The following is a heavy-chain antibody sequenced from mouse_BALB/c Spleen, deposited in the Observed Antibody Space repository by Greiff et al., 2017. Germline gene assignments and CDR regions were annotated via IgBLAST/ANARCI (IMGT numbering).Heavy chain of an antibody. CDR3: ARDTRSWDFDV. V-gene: IGHV7-3*02. CDR2: IRNKANGYTT. CDR1: GFTFTDYY. J-gene: IGHJ1*01. Sequence: DVHLVESGGGLVQPGGSLRLSCATSGFTFTDYYMSWVRQPPGKALEWLGFIRNKANGYTTEYSASVKGRFTISRDNSQSILYLQMNTLRAEDSATYYCARDTRSWDFDVWGAGTTVTVSS.